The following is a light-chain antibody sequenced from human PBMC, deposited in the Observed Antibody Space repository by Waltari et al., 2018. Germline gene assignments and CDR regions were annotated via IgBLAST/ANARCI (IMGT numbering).Light chain of an antibody. V-gene: IGLV2-11*01. CDR1: SSDVGDYNY. J-gene: IGLJ2*01. CDR2: DVN. CDR3: CSYAGTYTFV. Sequence: QSALTQPRSVSGSPGQSVTISCTGTSSDVGDYNYVSWYQQHPGKAPKLMIYDVNKRPSGGPDRFSGSKSGNTASLTISGLQAEDEADYYCCSYAGTYTFVFGGGTKLTVL.